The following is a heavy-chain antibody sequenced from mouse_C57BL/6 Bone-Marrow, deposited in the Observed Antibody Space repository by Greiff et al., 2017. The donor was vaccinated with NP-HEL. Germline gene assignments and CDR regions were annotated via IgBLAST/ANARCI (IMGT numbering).Heavy chain of an antibody. CDR3: ARRGDYHPFAY. CDR1: GYIFTSYW. CDR2: IDPSDSYT. D-gene: IGHD2-4*01. Sequence: VQLQQPGAELVMPGASVKLSCKASGYIFTSYWMHWVKQRPGQGLEWIGEIDPSDSYTNYNQKFKGKSTLTVDKSSSTAYMQLSSLTSEDSAVYYCARRGDYHPFAYWGQGTLVTVSA. V-gene: IGHV1-69*01. J-gene: IGHJ3*01.